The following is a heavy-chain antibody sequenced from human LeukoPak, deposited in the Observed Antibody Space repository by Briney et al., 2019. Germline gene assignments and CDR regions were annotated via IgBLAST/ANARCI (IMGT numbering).Heavy chain of an antibody. Sequence: GGSLGLSCAASGFTFSSYAMSWVRQAPGKGLEWVSAISGSGGSTYYADSVKGRFTISRDNSKSTLYLQMNSLRAEDTAVYYCAKNTGWAHYYFDYWGQGTLVTVSS. D-gene: IGHD1-14*01. CDR3: AKNTGWAHYYFDY. V-gene: IGHV3-23*01. J-gene: IGHJ4*02. CDR2: ISGSGGST. CDR1: GFTFSSYA.